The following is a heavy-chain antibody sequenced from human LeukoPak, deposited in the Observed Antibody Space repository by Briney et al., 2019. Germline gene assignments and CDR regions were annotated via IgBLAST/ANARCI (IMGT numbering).Heavy chain of an antibody. J-gene: IGHJ4*02. CDR2: ISSSGSTI. Sequence: GGSLRLSCAASGFTFSSYEMNWVRQAPGKGLEWVSYISSSGSTIYYAGSGKGRFTICRDNAKNSLYLQMNSPRAEDTALYYCARDSDDSSGYYYGFDYWGQGTLVTVSS. CDR3: ARDSDDSSGYYYGFDY. CDR1: GFTFSSYE. D-gene: IGHD3-22*01. V-gene: IGHV3-48*03.